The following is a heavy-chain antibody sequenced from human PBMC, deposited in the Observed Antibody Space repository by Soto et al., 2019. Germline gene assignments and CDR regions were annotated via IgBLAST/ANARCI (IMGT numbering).Heavy chain of an antibody. V-gene: IGHV3-30*18. Sequence: GGSLRLSCAASGFIFANYGMYWVRQAPGKGLEWVALITYEGSNKYYADAVKGRFTISRDNAKNMVSLQMDSLRAEDTAVYYCAKARGANNWANYYGLDVWGQGTTVTVSS. D-gene: IGHD1-1*01. CDR2: ITYEGSNK. CDR1: GFIFANYG. CDR3: AKARGANNWANYYGLDV. J-gene: IGHJ6*02.